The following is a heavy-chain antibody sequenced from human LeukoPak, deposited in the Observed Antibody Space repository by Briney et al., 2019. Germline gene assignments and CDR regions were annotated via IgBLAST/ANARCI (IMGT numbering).Heavy chain of an antibody. J-gene: IGHJ4*02. CDR3: AKDGVYYDFWGGYFTYYFDY. Sequence: PGGSLRLSCAASGFTFSSYAMSWVRQAPGKGLEWVSAISGSGGSTYYADSVKGRFTISRDNSKNTLYLQMNSLRAEDTAVYYCAKDGVYYDFWGGYFTYYFDYWGQGTLVTVSS. CDR1: GFTFSSYA. V-gene: IGHV3-23*01. CDR2: ISGSGGST. D-gene: IGHD3-3*01.